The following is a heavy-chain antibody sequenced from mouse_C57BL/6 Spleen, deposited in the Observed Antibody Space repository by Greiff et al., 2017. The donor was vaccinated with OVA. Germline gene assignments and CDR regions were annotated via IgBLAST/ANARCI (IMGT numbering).Heavy chain of an antibody. Sequence: EVQLQQSGPELVKPGDSVKITCKASGYSLTDYNMNWVKQSNGKSLEWMGVIKPNDGTTSYYEKFKGKGTWNVDQYSSTAYMQLNSLTSADSAVYYCARTAVPTVGDYWYFDVWGTGTTVTAAS. D-gene: IGHD1-1*01. CDR2: IKPNDGTT. CDR3: ARTAVPTVGDYWYFDV. V-gene: IGHV1-39*01. CDR1: GYSLTDYN. J-gene: IGHJ1*03.